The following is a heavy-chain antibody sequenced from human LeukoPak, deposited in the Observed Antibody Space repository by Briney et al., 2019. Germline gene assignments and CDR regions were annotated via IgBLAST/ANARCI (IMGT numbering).Heavy chain of an antibody. J-gene: IGHJ4*02. D-gene: IGHD5-24*01. Sequence: SETLSLTCTVSGYSISSGYYWGWIRQPPGKGLEWIGSIYHSGSTYYNPSLKSRVTISVDTSKNQFSLKLSSVTAADTAVYYCARGGDGYNYVDYWGQGTLVTVSS. CDR1: GYSISSGYY. CDR2: IYHSGST. V-gene: IGHV4-38-2*02. CDR3: ARGGDGYNYVDY.